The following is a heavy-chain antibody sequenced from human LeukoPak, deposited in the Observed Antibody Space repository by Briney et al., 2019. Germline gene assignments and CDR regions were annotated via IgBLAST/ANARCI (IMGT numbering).Heavy chain of an antibody. V-gene: IGHV4-59*12. CDR3: AREEGYGYSYFDY. J-gene: IGHJ4*02. Sequence: SETLSLTCNVSGGSISRYYWNWVRQPPGKGLEWLGNIYYTGSTSYNPSLKSRVTMSVDTSKNQFSLKLSSVTAADTAVYYCAREEGYGYSYFDYWGQGTLVTVSS. CDR1: GGSISRYY. CDR2: IYYTGST. D-gene: IGHD5-18*01.